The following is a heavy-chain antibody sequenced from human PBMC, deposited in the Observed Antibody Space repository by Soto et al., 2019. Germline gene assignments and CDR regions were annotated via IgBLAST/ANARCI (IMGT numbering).Heavy chain of an antibody. CDR1: GYTLTELS. CDR2: FDPEDGET. CDR3: ATRAAYYGSSGYYYFDY. V-gene: IGHV1-24*01. J-gene: IGHJ4*02. D-gene: IGHD3-22*01. Sequence: ASVKVSCKVSGYTLTELSMHWVRQAPGKGLEWMGGFDPEDGETIYAQKFQGRVTMTEDTSTDTAYMELSSLRSEDTAVYYCATRAAYYGSSGYYYFDYWGQGTLVTVSS.